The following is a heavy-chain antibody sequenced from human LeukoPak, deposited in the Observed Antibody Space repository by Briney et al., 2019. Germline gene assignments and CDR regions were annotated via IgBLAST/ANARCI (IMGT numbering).Heavy chain of an antibody. CDR2: ITGRSDSI. CDR1: GFILTTYK. CDR3: ARDGYSTGTDAFDV. Sequence: GGAVRLSCAASGFILTTYKMKCVRQAPGTGLEGVAYITGRSDSISYTDSVIGRFNISRDTGRNSLYRQVNSLRAKDTGVYYCARDGYSTGTDAFDVWGQGTTVTVSS. V-gene: IGHV3-21*06. J-gene: IGHJ3*01. D-gene: IGHD6-19*01.